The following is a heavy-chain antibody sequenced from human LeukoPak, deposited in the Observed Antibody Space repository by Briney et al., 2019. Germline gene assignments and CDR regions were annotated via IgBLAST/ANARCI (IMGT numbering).Heavy chain of an antibody. CDR2: INPSGGST. D-gene: IGHD1-26*01. J-gene: IGHJ4*02. Sequence: ASVKVSCKASGGTFSSYAISWVRQAPGQGLEWMGIINPSGGSTSYAQKFQGRVTMTRDTSTSTVYMELSSLRSEDTAVYYCARDPASGTYTEFDYWGQGTLVTVSS. CDR1: GGTFSSYA. V-gene: IGHV1-46*01. CDR3: ARDPASGTYTEFDY.